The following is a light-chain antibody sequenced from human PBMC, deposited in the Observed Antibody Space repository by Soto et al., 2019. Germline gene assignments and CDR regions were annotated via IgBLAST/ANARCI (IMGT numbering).Light chain of an antibody. J-gene: IGKJ1*01. CDR3: QQYTNYWT. V-gene: IGKV1-5*03. CDR2: KAS. Sequence: DTQMTQSPSILSASVGDRVTITCRASQSINTWLAWYQQKPGKAPKVLIYKASTLQSGVPSRFSGSGSGTEFTLTISSLQPDDFATYYCQQYTNYWTFGQGTKVEIK. CDR1: QSINTW.